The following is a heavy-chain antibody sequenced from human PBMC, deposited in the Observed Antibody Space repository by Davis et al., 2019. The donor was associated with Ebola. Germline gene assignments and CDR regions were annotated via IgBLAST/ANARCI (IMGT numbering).Heavy chain of an antibody. Sequence: PSETLSLTCTVSGGSISSSSYYWGWIRQPPGKGLEWIGSIYHSGSTYYNPSLKSRVTISVDTSKNQFSLKLSSVTAADTAVYYCARLTTVTGCFDYWGQGTLVTVSS. CDR1: GGSISSSSYY. CDR2: IYHSGST. V-gene: IGHV4-39*07. J-gene: IGHJ4*02. CDR3: ARLTTVTGCFDY. D-gene: IGHD4-17*01.